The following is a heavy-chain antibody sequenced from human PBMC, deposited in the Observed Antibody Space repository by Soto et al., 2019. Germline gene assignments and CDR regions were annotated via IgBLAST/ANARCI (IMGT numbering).Heavy chain of an antibody. CDR1: AGSISSGGHY. Sequence: TLSLTCTVSAGSISSGGHYWSWVRQLPGKGLAWSGYIYYSGSTYYNPSLKSRLTISVDTSKNHFSLELASVTAADTAVFYCARALVVPADHYYYGMDVWGQGTTVTVAS. CDR2: IYYSGST. J-gene: IGHJ6*02. V-gene: IGHV4-31*03. CDR3: ARALVVPADHYYYGMDV. D-gene: IGHD2-2*01.